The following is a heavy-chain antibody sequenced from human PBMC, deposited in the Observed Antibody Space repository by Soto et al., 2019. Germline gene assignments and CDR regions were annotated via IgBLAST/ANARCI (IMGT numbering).Heavy chain of an antibody. V-gene: IGHV1-2*04. Sequence: GASVKVSCKASGYTFTGYYMHWVRQAPGQGLEWMGWINPNSGGTNYAQKCQGWVTRTRDTSISTAYMELSRLRSDDTAVYYCARDYDFWICYAHWFDPWGQGTLVTVSS. J-gene: IGHJ5*02. CDR1: GYTFTGYY. CDR3: ARDYDFWICYAHWFDP. CDR2: INPNSGGT. D-gene: IGHD3-3*01.